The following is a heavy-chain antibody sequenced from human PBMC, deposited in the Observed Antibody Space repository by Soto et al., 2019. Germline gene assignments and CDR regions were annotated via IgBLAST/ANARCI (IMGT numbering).Heavy chain of an antibody. CDR1: GFTFSSYA. CDR2: ISGSGGST. V-gene: IGHV3-23*01. CDR3: AKDASDSSCWYKYFQH. D-gene: IGHD6-13*01. Sequence: GGSLRLSCAASGFTFSSYAMSWVRQAPGKGLEWVSAISGSGGSTYYADSVEGRFTISRDNSKNTLYLQLNSLRAEDTAVYYCAKDASDSSCWYKYFQHWGQGSLVTVSS. J-gene: IGHJ1*01.